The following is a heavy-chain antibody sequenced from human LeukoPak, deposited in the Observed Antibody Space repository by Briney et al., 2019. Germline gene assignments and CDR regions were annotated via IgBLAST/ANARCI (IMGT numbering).Heavy chain of an antibody. Sequence: GGSLRLSCAASGFTFSSYGMNWVRQSPGKGLEWVANIKQDGSETYHVDSVKGRFTISRDNAKDSLYLEMNSLRAEDTAVYYCARGGQAGTGDLWGQGTLVTVSS. D-gene: IGHD3-10*01. CDR3: ARGGQAGTGDL. CDR1: GFTFSSYG. J-gene: IGHJ5*02. V-gene: IGHV3-7*01. CDR2: IKQDGSET.